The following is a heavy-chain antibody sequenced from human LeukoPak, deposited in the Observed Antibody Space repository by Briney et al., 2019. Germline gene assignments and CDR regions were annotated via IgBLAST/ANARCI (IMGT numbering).Heavy chain of an antibody. CDR1: GFTFSSYG. D-gene: IGHD3-10*01. Sequence: PGGSLRLSCAASGFTFSSYGMHWVRQAPGKGLEWVAFIRYDGSNKYYADSVKGRFTISRDNSKNTLYLQMNSLRAEDTAVYYCARVSWFGELSTTRNYFDYWGQGTLATVSS. V-gene: IGHV3-30*02. J-gene: IGHJ4*02. CDR2: IRYDGSNK. CDR3: ARVSWFGELSTTRNYFDY.